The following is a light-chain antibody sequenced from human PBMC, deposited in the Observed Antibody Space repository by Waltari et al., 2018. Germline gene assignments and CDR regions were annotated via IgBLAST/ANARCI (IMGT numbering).Light chain of an antibody. CDR1: QDIRKY. CDR3: QQYDNPQFT. V-gene: IGKV1-33*01. CDR2: DAY. Sequence: DIQMTQSPSSLSASVGDSVIITCQASQDIRKYLNWYKQKQGKDPKLLIYDAYNLEVRVPSMFNGIGSGTDFTFSIISLQPEEFATYFCQQYDNPQFTFGPGTKVDIK. J-gene: IGKJ3*01.